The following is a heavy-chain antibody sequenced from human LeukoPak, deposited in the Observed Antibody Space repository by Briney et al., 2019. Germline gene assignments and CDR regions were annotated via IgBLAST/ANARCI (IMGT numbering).Heavy chain of an antibody. CDR2: INPSGGST. CDR1: GYSFISFY. Sequence: ASVKVSCKASGYSFISFYIHWVRQAPGQGLEWVGGINPSGGSTTYAQKFQGRVTMTRDTSTSTVYMELSSLRSEDTAVYYCARDGARSDFDYWGQGTLVTVSS. J-gene: IGHJ4*02. D-gene: IGHD3-3*01. CDR3: ARDGARSDFDY. V-gene: IGHV1-46*01.